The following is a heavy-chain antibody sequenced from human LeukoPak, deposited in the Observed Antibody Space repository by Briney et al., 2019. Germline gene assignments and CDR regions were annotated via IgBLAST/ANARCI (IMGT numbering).Heavy chain of an antibody. CDR1: GGSISSGGYY. D-gene: IGHD5-18*01. CDR2: IYYSGST. Sequence: SQTLSLTCTVSGGSISSGGYYWSWIRQHPGKGPEWIGYIYYSGSTYYNPSLKSRVTISVDTSKNQFSLKLSSVTAADTAVYYCARTLRGYSYGLFDYWGQGTLVTVSS. V-gene: IGHV4-31*03. J-gene: IGHJ4*02. CDR3: ARTLRGYSYGLFDY.